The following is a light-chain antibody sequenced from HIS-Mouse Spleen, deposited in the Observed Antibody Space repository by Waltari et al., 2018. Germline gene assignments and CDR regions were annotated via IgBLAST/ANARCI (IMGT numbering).Light chain of an antibody. V-gene: IGLV1-51*01. CDR1: SSNIGNNY. Sequence: QSVLTQPPSVSAAPGQKVTISCSGSSSNIGNNYVSWYQQLPGTAPKLLIYDKKKRPSGSPDRFSGSKSGTSATLGITGLQTGDEADYYCGTWDSSLSAGVFGGGTKLTVL. CDR2: DKK. CDR3: GTWDSSLSAGV. J-gene: IGLJ2*01.